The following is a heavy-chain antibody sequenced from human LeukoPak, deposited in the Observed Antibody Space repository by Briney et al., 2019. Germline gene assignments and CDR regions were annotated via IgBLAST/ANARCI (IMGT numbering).Heavy chain of an antibody. D-gene: IGHD3-16*01. CDR1: GYSLGKNYY. V-gene: IGHV4-38-2*01. Sequence: PSETLSLTCAVSGYSLGKNYYWGWIRQPPGKGLEWIGRIYGTGFTSYNPSLMNRVTMSVDTSKNHFSLKLTSVTAADTAVYYCARYDSRGSASTRFDYWGQGILVTISS. CDR3: ARYDSRGSASTRFDY. CDR2: IYGTGFT. J-gene: IGHJ4*02.